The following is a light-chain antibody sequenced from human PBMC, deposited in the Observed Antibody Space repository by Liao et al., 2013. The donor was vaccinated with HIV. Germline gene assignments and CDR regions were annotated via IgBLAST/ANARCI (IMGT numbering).Light chain of an antibody. CDR1: NIGVKS. V-gene: IGLV3-21*01. CDR3: KVWVSHTDGYV. J-gene: IGLJ1*01. CDR2: YDD. Sequence: YVLTQPPSVSVAPGEAARVTCGGDNIGVKSVHWYQQKPGQAPVVVIYYDDDRPSGIPERFSASNSGNTATLTISRVEVGDXADYFCKVWVSHTDGYVFGSGTRVTVL.